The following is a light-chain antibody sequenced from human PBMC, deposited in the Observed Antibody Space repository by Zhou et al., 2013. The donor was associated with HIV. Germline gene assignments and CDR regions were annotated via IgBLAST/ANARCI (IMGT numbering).Light chain of an antibody. V-gene: IGKV1-12*01. Sequence: DIQMTQSPSSVSASVGDRITITCRASQGISKWLAWYQQKPGKAPKLLIYKASNLQSGVPSRFSGSGSGADFTLTINSLQPEDFATYFCQQSYSVPPTFGQGTKLEI. J-gene: IGKJ2*01. CDR1: QGISKW. CDR2: KAS. CDR3: QQSYSVPPT.